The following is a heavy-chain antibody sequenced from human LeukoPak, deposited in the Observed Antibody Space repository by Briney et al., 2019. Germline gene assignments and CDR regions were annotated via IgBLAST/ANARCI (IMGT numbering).Heavy chain of an antibody. CDR1: GYSFSFYW. CDR3: ARQDGGGLYYFDY. Sequence: GESLKISCKGSGYSFSFYWIAWVRQMPGKGLEWMGIIYPGDSDTRYSPSFQGQVAISVDKSISTAYLQWSSLKSSDTAMYYCARQDGGGLYYFDYWSQGTLVTVSS. J-gene: IGHJ4*02. D-gene: IGHD3-16*01. V-gene: IGHV5-51*01. CDR2: IYPGDSDT.